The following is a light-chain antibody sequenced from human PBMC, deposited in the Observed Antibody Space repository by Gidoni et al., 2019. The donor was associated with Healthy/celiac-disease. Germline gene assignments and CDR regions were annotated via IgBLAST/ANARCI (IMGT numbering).Light chain of an antibody. V-gene: IGKV1-39*01. CDR2: AAS. CDR1: QSISSY. J-gene: IGKJ1*01. Sequence: DIQMTQSPSSLSASVGDRVTITCRASQSISSYLNWYQQKPGKAPKLLIYAASSLQSGVPSRFSGSGSGTDFTLTISSLQPEDCATYYWQQRYSTSWTFGQGTKVEIK. CDR3: QQRYSTSWT.